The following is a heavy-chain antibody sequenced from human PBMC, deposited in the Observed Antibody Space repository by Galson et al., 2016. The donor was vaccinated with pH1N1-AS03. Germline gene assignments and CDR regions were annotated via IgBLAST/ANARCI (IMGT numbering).Heavy chain of an antibody. D-gene: IGHD4-17*01. CDR2: ISAYSGNT. CDR1: GYTFTNFG. Sequence: SVKVSCKASGYTFTNFGIIWVRQAPGQGLEWLEWISAYSGNTDYAQSLQGRVSMTTDPSTSTAYMELTSLTSDDTAIYYCVRDLRSDFGNSFVAGVQFGRYWGQGTLVTVSS. J-gene: IGHJ4*02. V-gene: IGHV1-18*01. CDR3: VRDLRSDFGNSFVAGVQFGRY.